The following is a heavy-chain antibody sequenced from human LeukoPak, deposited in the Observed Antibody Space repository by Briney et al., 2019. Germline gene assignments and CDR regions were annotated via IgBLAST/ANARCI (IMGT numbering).Heavy chain of an antibody. Sequence: ASVTVSCKASGYTFTSYDINWVRQATGQGLEWMGWMNPNSGNTGYAQKFQGRVTITRNTSISTAYMELSSLRSEDTAVYYCARGGPGIVVVPAAMPGRPFDPWGQGTLVTVSS. V-gene: IGHV1-8*03. J-gene: IGHJ5*02. D-gene: IGHD2-2*01. CDR1: GYTFTSYD. CDR2: MNPNSGNT. CDR3: ARGGPGIVVVPAAMPGRPFDP.